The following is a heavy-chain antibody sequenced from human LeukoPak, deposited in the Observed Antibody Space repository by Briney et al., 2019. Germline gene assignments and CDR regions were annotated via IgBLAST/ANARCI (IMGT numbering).Heavy chain of an antibody. CDR2: IWYDGSNK. J-gene: IGHJ4*02. D-gene: IGHD6-6*01. CDR1: GFTFNSYG. V-gene: IGHV3-33*01. CDR3: ARVHSSSSSDY. Sequence: GGSLRLSCAASGFTFNSYGMHWVRQAPGKGLEWVAVIWYDGSNKYYADSVKGRFTISRDNSKNTLYLQMNSLRAEDTAVYYCARVHSSSSSDYWGQGTLVTVSS.